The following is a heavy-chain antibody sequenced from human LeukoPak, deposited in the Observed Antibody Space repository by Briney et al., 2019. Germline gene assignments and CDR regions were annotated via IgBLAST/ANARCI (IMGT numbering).Heavy chain of an antibody. CDR3: ARDFYDSSGSYFDY. Sequence: GGSLRLSCAASGFTFSSYSMNWVRQAPGKGLEWVSSISSSSSYIYYADSVKGRFTISRDNAKSSLYLQMNSMRAEDTAVYYCARDFYDSSGSYFDYWGQGTLVTVSS. J-gene: IGHJ4*02. CDR1: GFTFSSYS. V-gene: IGHV3-21*01. D-gene: IGHD3-22*01. CDR2: ISSSSSYI.